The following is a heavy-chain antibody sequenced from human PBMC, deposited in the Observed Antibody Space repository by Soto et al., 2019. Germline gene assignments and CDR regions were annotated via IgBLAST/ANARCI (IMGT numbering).Heavy chain of an antibody. J-gene: IGHJ4*02. CDR1: GGSFSAYY. Sequence: SETLSLTCEFSGGSFSAYYWTWIRQPPGKGLEWIGEINQSSTTDYSPSLRSRVSMSIDTSKNQFSLKLTSVTAADTAVYYCARGFFDFGVIILDYWGQGALVTVFS. V-gene: IGHV4-34*01. D-gene: IGHD3-3*01. CDR3: ARGFFDFGVIILDY. CDR2: INQSSTT.